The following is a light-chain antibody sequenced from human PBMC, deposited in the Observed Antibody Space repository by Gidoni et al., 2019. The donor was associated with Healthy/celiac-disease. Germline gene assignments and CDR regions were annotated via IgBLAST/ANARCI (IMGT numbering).Light chain of an antibody. CDR2: GAS. Sequence: EIVMTQSPPTLSVSPRERATLSCRASQSVSSNLAWYQQKPGQAPWLLIYGASTRATGIPARFSGSGSGTEFTLTISSLQSEDFAVYYCQQYNNWPPITFGQGTRLEIK. CDR1: QSVSSN. V-gene: IGKV3-15*01. J-gene: IGKJ5*01. CDR3: QQYNNWPPIT.